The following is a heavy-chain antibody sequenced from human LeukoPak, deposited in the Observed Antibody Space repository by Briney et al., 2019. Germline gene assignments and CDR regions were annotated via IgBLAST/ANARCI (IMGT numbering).Heavy chain of an antibody. V-gene: IGHV1-18*01. J-gene: IGHJ3*02. CDR3: AREYTVYDAFDI. CDR2: ISAYNGNT. Sequence: ASVKVSCKASGYTFTSYGISWVRQAPGQGLEWMGWISAYNGNTNYAQKLQGRVTMTTDTSTSTAYIELRSLRSDDTAVYYCAREYTVYDAFDIWGQGTMVTVSS. D-gene: IGHD4-17*01. CDR1: GYTFTSYG.